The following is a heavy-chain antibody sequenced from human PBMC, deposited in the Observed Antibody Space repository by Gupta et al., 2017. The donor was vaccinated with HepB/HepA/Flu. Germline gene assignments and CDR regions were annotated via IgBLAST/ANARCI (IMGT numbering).Heavy chain of an antibody. CDR1: GGSLSGYY. Sequence: QVQLQQWGAGLLKPSETLSLTCAAYGGSLSGYYWRWNRQPPRKGLEWIGEIKHSGSTNYNPSLKSRVTISVDTSKNQFSLKLSSVTAADTAVYYCARVGSRPPVVRGVIIKGVHGMDVWGQGTTVTVSS. CDR2: IKHSGST. V-gene: IGHV4-34*01. CDR3: ARVGSRPPVVRGVIIKGVHGMDV. D-gene: IGHD3-10*01. J-gene: IGHJ6*02.